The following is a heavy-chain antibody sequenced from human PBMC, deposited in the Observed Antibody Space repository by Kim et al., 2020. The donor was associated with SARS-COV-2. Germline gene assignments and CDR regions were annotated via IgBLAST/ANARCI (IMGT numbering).Heavy chain of an antibody. CDR3: TRGGTVDDY. J-gene: IGHJ4*02. V-gene: IGHV1-46*01. CDR2: GTT. Sequence: GTTVYAQKCQGRVTMTSDASTSTVYMELTSLRSDDTAMYYCTRGGTVDDYWGQGTLVTVSS. D-gene: IGHD3-16*01.